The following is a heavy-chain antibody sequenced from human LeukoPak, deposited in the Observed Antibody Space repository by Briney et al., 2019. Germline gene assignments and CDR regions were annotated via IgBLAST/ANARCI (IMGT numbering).Heavy chain of an antibody. D-gene: IGHD1-1*01. Sequence: ASVKVSCKSSGYTFTSYGISWVRQAPGQGLEWMGWISAYNGNTNYAQKLQGRVTMTTDTSTSTAYMELRRLRSDDTAVYYCARGGRQLEGAKSPDPKAPGFDYWGQGTLVTVSS. J-gene: IGHJ4*02. CDR2: ISAYNGNT. CDR3: ARGGRQLEGAKSPDPKAPGFDY. V-gene: IGHV1-18*01. CDR1: GYTFTSYG.